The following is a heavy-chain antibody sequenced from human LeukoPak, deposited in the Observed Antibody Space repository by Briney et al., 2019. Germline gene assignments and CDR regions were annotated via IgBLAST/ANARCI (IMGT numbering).Heavy chain of an antibody. D-gene: IGHD3-22*01. J-gene: IGHJ4*02. CDR2: ISGSGGT. V-gene: IGHV3-23*01. CDR1: GITLSNYA. Sequence: QSGGSLRLSCAVSGITLSNYAMTWVRQAPGKGLEWVAGISGSGGTNYADSVKGRFTISRDNYKNTLYLQMNSLGAEDTAVYFCAKRGVVIRVILVGFHKEAYYFDSWGQGALVTVSS. CDR3: AKRGVVIRVILVGFHKEAYYFDS.